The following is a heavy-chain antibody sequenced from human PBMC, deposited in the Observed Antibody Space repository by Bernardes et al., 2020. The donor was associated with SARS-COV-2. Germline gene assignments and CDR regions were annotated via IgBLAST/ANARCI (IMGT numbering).Heavy chain of an antibody. J-gene: IGHJ5*02. CDR2: INTDGSST. Sequence: GGSLFLSCAASGFTFSSSWLHWVRQAPGQGLVWVSRINTDGSSTSYADSVKGRFTISRDNAKNTLFLQMNSLRAEDTAMYYCARDLGYCTNGVCSPWGQGTLVTVSS. D-gene: IGHD2-8*01. CDR1: GFTFSSSW. CDR3: ARDLGYCTNGVCSP. V-gene: IGHV3-74*01.